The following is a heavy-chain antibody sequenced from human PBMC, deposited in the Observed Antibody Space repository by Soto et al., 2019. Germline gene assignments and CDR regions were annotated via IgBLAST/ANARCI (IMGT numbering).Heavy chain of an antibody. CDR3: ARPSSHQWLFDY. V-gene: IGHV3-66*04. Sequence: GGSLRLSCAASAFTVSTTYMSWVRQAPGKGLEWVSLIYDGGSTYYADSVKGRFTISRDNSKNTLYLQMNSLRAEDTAVYYCARPSSHQWLFDYWGQGTLVTVSS. J-gene: IGHJ4*02. CDR2: IYDGGST. D-gene: IGHD3-22*01. CDR1: AFTVSTTY.